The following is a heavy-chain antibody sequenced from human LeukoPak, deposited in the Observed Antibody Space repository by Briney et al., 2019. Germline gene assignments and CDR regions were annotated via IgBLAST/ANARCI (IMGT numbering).Heavy chain of an antibody. Sequence: GGSRRLSCAASGFTFSSYSMNWVHQAPGKGLEWVSYISHNSRTMHYADFVKGRLTISRDDAKNSLFLQMNSLRDEDTAVYYCVRGYPLGVATFDSWGQGTLVIVSS. CDR2: ISHNSRTM. V-gene: IGHV3-48*02. CDR1: GFTFSSYS. CDR3: VRGYPLGVATFDS. J-gene: IGHJ4*02. D-gene: IGHD3-10*01.